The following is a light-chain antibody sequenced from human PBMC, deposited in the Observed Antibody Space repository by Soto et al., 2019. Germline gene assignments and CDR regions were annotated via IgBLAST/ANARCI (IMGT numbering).Light chain of an antibody. CDR2: KAS. Sequence: DIQLTQSPSFLSASVRDRVTISCRASQGISSYLSWYQQKPGKAPNLLIYKASTLKSGVPSRFSGSGSGTEFTLTISSLQPEDFATYYCQQLSSYPVTFGXGTK. CDR3: QQLSSYPVT. V-gene: IGKV1-9*01. J-gene: IGKJ4*01. CDR1: QGISSY.